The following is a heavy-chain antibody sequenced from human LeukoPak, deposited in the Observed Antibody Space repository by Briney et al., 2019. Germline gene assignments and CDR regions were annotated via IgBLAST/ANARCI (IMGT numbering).Heavy chain of an antibody. V-gene: IGHV3-30*01. CDR2: ISYDGSNK. Sequence: GRSLRLSCAASGFTFSSYAMHWVRQAPGKGLEWVAVISYDGSNKYYADSVKGRFTISRDNSKNTLYLQMNSLRAEDTAVYYCAYAAGSSSWPYYFDCRGQGTLVTVSS. CDR3: AYAAGSSSWPYYFDC. CDR1: GFTFSSYA. D-gene: IGHD6-13*01. J-gene: IGHJ4*02.